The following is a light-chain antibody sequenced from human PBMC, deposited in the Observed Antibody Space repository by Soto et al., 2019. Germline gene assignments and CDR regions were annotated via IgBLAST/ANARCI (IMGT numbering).Light chain of an antibody. CDR2: AAS. J-gene: IGKJ3*01. CDR3: QKYSSGPV. V-gene: IGKV1-27*01. CDR1: QDIRNF. Sequence: DIQMTQSPTSLSASVGDRVTITCRASQDIRNFVAWYQQKPGKAPKLLIYAASTLQSGVPSRFSGSGSGTDFTLNINSLQPEDVATYSCQKYSSGPVFGPGTKVEIK.